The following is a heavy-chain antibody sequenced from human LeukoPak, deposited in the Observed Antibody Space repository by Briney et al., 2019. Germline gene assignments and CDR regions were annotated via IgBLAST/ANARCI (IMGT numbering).Heavy chain of an antibody. CDR3: AGRAGAYSHPYDY. CDR1: GFTFSSYV. J-gene: IGHJ4*02. CDR2: IRYDGSNK. D-gene: IGHD4/OR15-4a*01. V-gene: IGHV3-30*02. Sequence: GESLRLSCAASGFTFSSYVMHWVRQAPGKGLEWVAFIRYDGSNKYYADSVKGRFTISRDNSKNTLYLQMNSLRAEDTAVYYCAGRAGAYSHPYDYWGQGTLVTVSS.